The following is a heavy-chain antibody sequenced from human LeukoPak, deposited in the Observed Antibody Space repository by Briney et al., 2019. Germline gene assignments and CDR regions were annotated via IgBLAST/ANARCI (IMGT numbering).Heavy chain of an antibody. CDR3: TRDSGRYYGSGHDAFDI. CDR1: GFTFGDYA. CDR2: IRSKAYGGTT. J-gene: IGHJ3*02. D-gene: IGHD3-10*01. V-gene: IGHV3-49*04. Sequence: GGSLRLSCTASGFTFGDYAMSWVHQAPGRGLEWVGFIRSKAYGGTTEYAASVKGRFTISRDDSKSIAYLQMNSLKTEDTAVYYCTRDSGRYYGSGHDAFDIWGQGTMVTVSS.